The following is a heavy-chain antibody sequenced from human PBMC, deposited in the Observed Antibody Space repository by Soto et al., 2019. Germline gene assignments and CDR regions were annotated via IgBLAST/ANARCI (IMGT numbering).Heavy chain of an antibody. J-gene: IGHJ4*02. V-gene: IGHV3-23*01. Sequence: LRLSCAASGFTFSSYAMSWVRQAPGKGLEWVSAISGSGGSTYYADSVKGRFTISRDNSKNTLYLQMNSLRAEDTAVYYCAKDLGKYSSGWFPSDYWGQGTLVTVDS. CDR1: GFTFSSYA. D-gene: IGHD6-19*01. CDR3: AKDLGKYSSGWFPSDY. CDR2: ISGSGGST.